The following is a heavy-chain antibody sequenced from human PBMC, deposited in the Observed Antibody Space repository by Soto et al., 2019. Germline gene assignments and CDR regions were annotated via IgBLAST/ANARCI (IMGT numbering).Heavy chain of an antibody. Sequence: SVKVSCKASGGTFSSYAISWVRQAPGQGLEWMGGIIPIFGTANYAQKFQGSVTITADESTSTAYMELSSLRSEDTAVYYCARHYDSRALDYCGKGTMGSVYS. CDR3: ARHYDSRALDY. CDR2: IIPIFGTA. V-gene: IGHV1-69*13. J-gene: IGHJ4*02. D-gene: IGHD3-22*01. CDR1: GGTFSSYA.